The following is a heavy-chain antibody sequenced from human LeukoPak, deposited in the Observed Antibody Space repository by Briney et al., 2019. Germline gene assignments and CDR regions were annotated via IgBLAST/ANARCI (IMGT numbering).Heavy chain of an antibody. Sequence: GGSLRLSCAASGFTFSDYAMHWVRQAPGKGLEWVALISYDGSSEYYADSVKGRFTISRDNSRNTLYLQMNSLRAEDTAVYYCSKVRVVFNWNYAYYFDYWGQGTLVTVSS. CDR2: ISYDGSSE. CDR1: GFTFSDYA. D-gene: IGHD1-7*01. V-gene: IGHV3-30*18. CDR3: SKVRVVFNWNYAYYFDY. J-gene: IGHJ4*02.